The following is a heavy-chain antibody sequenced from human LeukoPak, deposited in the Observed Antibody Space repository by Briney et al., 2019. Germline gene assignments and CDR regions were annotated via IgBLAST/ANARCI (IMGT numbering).Heavy chain of an antibody. CDR2: FDPEDGET. Sequence: ASVKVSCKVSGYTLTELSMHWVRQAPGQGLEWMGGFDPEDGETIYAQKFQGRVTMTEATSADTAYMELSSLRSEDTAVYYCATVGGGEYYFDYWGQGTLVTVSS. J-gene: IGHJ4*02. CDR3: ATVGGGEYYFDY. D-gene: IGHD3-10*01. CDR1: GYTLTELS. V-gene: IGHV1-24*01.